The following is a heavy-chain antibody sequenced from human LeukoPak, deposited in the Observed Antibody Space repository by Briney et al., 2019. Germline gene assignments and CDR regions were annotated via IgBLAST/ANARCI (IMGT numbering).Heavy chain of an antibody. CDR2: INQDGSQT. D-gene: IGHD3-10*01. CDR3: ARHSALGSYYTYNFDY. V-gene: IGHV3-7*01. J-gene: IGHJ4*02. CDR1: GFTFGDYA. Sequence: GGSLRLSCTASGFTFGDYAMSWVRQAPGKGLEWVANINQDGSQTYYVDSLKGRFTISRDNVKGSLYLQMNSLRAEDTAVFYCARHSALGSYYTYNFDYWGQGTQVTVSS.